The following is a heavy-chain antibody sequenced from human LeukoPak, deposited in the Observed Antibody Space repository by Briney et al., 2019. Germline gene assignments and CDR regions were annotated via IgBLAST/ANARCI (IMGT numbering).Heavy chain of an antibody. CDR2: ISGSGGST. CDR1: GFTFSSYA. V-gene: IGHV3-23*01. D-gene: IGHD2-2*01. CDR3: AKDLDCSSTSCYRSS. J-gene: IGHJ5*02. Sequence: PGGSLRLSCAASGFTFSSYAMSWVRQAPGKGLEWVSAISGSGGSTYYADSVKGRFTISRDNSKNTLYLRMNSLRAEDTAVYYCAKDLDCSSTSCYRSSWGQGTLVTVSS.